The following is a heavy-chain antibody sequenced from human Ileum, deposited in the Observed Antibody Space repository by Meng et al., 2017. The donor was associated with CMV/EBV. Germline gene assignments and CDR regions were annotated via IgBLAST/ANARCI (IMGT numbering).Heavy chain of an antibody. V-gene: IGHV3-74*01. D-gene: IGHD1-14*01. CDR2: ITNDGSTS. Sequence: GESLKISCAASGFSFSRYWMHWVRQAPGKGLVWVSGITNDGSTSDYAGSVKGRVTISRDNARNTLYMQMNSLGPEDTAVYFCTRAGEGHRGSDCWGQGTLVTVSS. CDR3: TRAGEGHRGSDC. J-gene: IGHJ4*02. CDR1: GFSFSRYW.